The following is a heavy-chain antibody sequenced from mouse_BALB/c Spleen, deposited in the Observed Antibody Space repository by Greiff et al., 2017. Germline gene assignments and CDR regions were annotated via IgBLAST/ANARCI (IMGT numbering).Heavy chain of an antibody. Sequence: EVKLVESGPGLVKPSQSLSLTCTVTGYSITSDYAWNWIRQFPGNKLEWMGYISYSGSTSYNPSLKSRISITRDTSKNQFFLQLNSVTTEDTATYYCARTRDYDPAWFAYWGQGTLVTVSA. CDR3: ARTRDYDPAWFAY. V-gene: IGHV3-2*02. CDR1: GYSITSDYA. CDR2: ISYSGST. D-gene: IGHD2-4*01. J-gene: IGHJ3*01.